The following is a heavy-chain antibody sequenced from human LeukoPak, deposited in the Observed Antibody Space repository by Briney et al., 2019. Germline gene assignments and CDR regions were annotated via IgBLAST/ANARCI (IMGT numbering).Heavy chain of an antibody. CDR1: GFTLSTYS. J-gene: IGHJ6*03. CDR2: ISSTSSDI. Sequence: PGGSLRLSCAASGFTLSTYSMNWVRQAPGKGLEWVSSISSTSSDIYYADSVKGRFTISRGNAENSLYLQMNSLRAEDTAVYYCARSYYYYYMDVWGKGTTVTVSS. V-gene: IGHV3-21*01. CDR3: ARSYYYYYMDV.